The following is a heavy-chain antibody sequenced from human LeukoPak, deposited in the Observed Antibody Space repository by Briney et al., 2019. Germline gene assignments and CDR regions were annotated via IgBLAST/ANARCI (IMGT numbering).Heavy chain of an antibody. CDR1: GGSFSGYY. CDR2: INHSGST. D-gene: IGHD3-10*01. V-gene: IGHV4-34*01. Sequence: SETLSLTCAVYGGSFSGYYWSWIRQPPGKGLEWIGEINHSGSTNYNPSLKSRVTISVDTSKNQFSLKLSSVTAADTAVYYCARGVGSGSYYKRSNWFDPWGQGTLVTASS. CDR3: ARGVGSGSYYKRSNWFDP. J-gene: IGHJ5*02.